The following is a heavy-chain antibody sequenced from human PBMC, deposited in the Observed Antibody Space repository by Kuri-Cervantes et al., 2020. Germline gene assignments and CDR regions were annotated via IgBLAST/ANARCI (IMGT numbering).Heavy chain of an antibody. J-gene: IGHJ6*02. CDR3: ARRRTAGELFVDV. Sequence: GGSLRLSCAASGFTFSSYSMNWVRQAPGKGLEWVSSISSSSSYIYYADSVKGRFTISRDNAKNSLYLQMNSLTAEDTAVYYCARRRTAGELFVDVWGQGTMVTGSS. CDR1: GFTFSSYS. CDR2: ISSSSSYI. V-gene: IGHV3-21*01. D-gene: IGHD3-10*01.